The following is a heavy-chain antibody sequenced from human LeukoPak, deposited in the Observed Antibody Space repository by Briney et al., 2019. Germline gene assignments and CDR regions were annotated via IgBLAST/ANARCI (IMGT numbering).Heavy chain of an antibody. CDR1: PVSITDYY. D-gene: IGHD3-16*01. Sequence: PSETLSLTCTVSPVSITDYYWGCIRQSPGKGLEWIGYMYYSGSASYNPSLESRVTISVDTSKNHLSLRLTSVTAGHTALYYCARGGAIRDVVDDDFDFWGQGTLVTVSS. V-gene: IGHV4-59*08. CDR3: ARGGAIRDVVDDDFDF. CDR2: MYYSGSA. J-gene: IGHJ4*02.